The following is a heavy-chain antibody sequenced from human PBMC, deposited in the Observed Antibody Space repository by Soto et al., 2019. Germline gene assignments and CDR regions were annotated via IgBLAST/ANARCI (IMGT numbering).Heavy chain of an antibody. J-gene: IGHJ4*02. CDR1: GGTFSSYA. V-gene: IGHV1-69*13. D-gene: IGHD2-2*01. CDR3: ARGDIVVVPAAHPNQNFDY. Sequence: GPSVKVSCKASGGTFSSYAISWVRQAPGQGLEWMGGIIPIFGTANYAQKFQGRVTITADESTSTAYMELSSLRSEDTAVYYCARGDIVVVPAAHPNQNFDYWGQGTLVTVSS. CDR2: IIPIFGTA.